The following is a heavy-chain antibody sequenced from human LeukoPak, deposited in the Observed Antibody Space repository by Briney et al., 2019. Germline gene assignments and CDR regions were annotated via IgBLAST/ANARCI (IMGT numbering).Heavy chain of an antibody. D-gene: IGHD1-26*01. CDR1: GFTFSSYG. CDR3: AKETVVGATLYYFDY. V-gene: IGHV3-30*02. Sequence: GGSLRLSCAASGFTFSSYGMHWVRQAPGKGLEWVAFIRYDGSNKYYADSVKGRFTTSRDNSKNTLYLQMNSLRAEDTAVYYCAKETVVGATLYYFDYWGQGTLVTVSS. J-gene: IGHJ4*02. CDR2: IRYDGSNK.